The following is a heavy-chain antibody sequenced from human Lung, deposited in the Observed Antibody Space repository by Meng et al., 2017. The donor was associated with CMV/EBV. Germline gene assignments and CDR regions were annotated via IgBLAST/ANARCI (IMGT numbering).Heavy chain of an antibody. D-gene: IGHD2-2*01. CDR3: ARVIRRDQPYAYCSSTRCKPLDY. CDR1: KFTFSNYA. V-gene: IGHV3-23*01. CDR2: ISGNGGSP. J-gene: IGHJ4*02. Sequence: GEXXKISCAASKFTFSNYAMSWVRQAPGKGLEWVSVISGNGGSPYYADSVTGRFTISRDNSKNELYLQMNSLRAEDTALYYCARVIRRDQPYAYCSSTRCKPLDYWGQGTRVTVSS.